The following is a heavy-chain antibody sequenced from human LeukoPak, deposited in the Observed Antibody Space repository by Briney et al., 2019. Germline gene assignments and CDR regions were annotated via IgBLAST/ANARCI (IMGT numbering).Heavy chain of an antibody. Sequence: GGSLRLSCAASGFTFSSYAMSWVRQAPGKGLEWVSAISGSGGSTYYADSVKGRFTISRDNSKNTLYLQMNSLRAEDTAVYYCAKGNGVKPEYSSSPNWFGPWGQGTLVTVSS. J-gene: IGHJ5*02. CDR3: AKGNGVKPEYSSSPNWFGP. CDR2: ISGSGGST. V-gene: IGHV3-23*01. CDR1: GFTFSSYA. D-gene: IGHD6-6*01.